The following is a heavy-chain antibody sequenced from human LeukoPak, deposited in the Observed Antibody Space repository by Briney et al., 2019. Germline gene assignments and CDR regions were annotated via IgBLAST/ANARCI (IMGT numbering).Heavy chain of an antibody. CDR1: GGSFSGYY. D-gene: IGHD3-10*01. V-gene: IGHV4-34*01. CDR3: ATAMRKYYYGSGVHWFDP. J-gene: IGHJ5*02. Sequence: TSETLSLTCAVYGGSFSGYYWSWIRQPPGKGLEWIGEINHSGSTNYNPSLKSRVTISVDTSKNQFSLKLSSVTAADTAVYYCATAMRKYYYGSGVHWFDPWGQGTLVTVSS. CDR2: INHSGST.